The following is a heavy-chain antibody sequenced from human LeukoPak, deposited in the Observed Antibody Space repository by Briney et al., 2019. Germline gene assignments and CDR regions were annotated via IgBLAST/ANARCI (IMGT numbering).Heavy chain of an antibody. CDR2: MYCSGNS. J-gene: IGHJ5*01. CDR1: GASIRSHY. CDR3: ARDRGWGYRSESWFDS. Sequence: SETLSLTCTVSGASIRSHYWSWIRQPPGKGLEWIGCMYCSGNSNYNPALKSRVTISVDTSKNQFSLKLSSVTAADTAVYYCARDRGWGYRSESWFDSWGQGTLVTVSS. V-gene: IGHV4-59*11. D-gene: IGHD5-18*01.